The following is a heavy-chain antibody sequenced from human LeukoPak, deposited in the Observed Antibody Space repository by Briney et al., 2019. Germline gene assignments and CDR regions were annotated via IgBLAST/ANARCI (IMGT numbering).Heavy chain of an antibody. Sequence: SVNVSCKASGGTFISYAISWVRQAPGQGLEWMGGIIPIFGTANYAQKFQGRVTITADKSTSTAYMELSSLRSEDTAVYYCARATAADAFDIWGQGTMVTVSS. CDR2: IIPIFGTA. CDR3: ARATAADAFDI. V-gene: IGHV1-69*06. D-gene: IGHD6-13*01. J-gene: IGHJ3*02. CDR1: GGTFISYA.